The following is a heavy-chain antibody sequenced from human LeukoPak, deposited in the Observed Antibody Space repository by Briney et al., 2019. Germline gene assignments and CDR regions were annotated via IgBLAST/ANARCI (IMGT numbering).Heavy chain of an antibody. CDR1: GGSFSGYY. J-gene: IGHJ4*02. V-gene: IGHV4-34*01. CDR2: INHSGTTTT. CDR3: ARTTVDGSTDQ. D-gene: IGHD4-17*01. Sequence: PSETLSLTCAVYGGSFSGYYWSWIRQPPGGGLEWIGEINHSGTTTTNNNPSLRSRVTISVDTSKNQVSLKLTSVTAADTAVYYCARTTVDGSTDQWGQGTLVTVSS.